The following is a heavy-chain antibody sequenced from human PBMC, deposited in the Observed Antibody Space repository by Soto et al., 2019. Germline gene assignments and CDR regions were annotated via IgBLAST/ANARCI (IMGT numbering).Heavy chain of an antibody. CDR3: ARDLSWGSNWYYYMDV. D-gene: IGHD7-27*01. Sequence: EVQLVESGGGLVQPGGSLRLSCATSGFILSDCAMNWVRQAPGKGLEWVSYISSSSSVIYYADSVKGRFTVSRDNARNALYLQMNSLRAEDTAVYYCARDLSWGSNWYYYMDVWGKGTTVTVSS. CDR1: GFILSDCA. CDR2: ISSSSSVI. V-gene: IGHV3-48*01. J-gene: IGHJ6*03.